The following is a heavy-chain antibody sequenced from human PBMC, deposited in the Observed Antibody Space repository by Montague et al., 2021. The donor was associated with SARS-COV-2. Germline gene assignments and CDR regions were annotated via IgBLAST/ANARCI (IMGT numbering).Heavy chain of an antibody. Sequence: SETLSLTCAISGGSFSNYYWSWIRQPPGKGLEWIGEVNQSGTTIYNPSVKSGVTISEDTSKNQFYLRLSLVTAADTAVYYCAGVRYYGSGTSLGMDVWGQGTTVTVSS. J-gene: IGHJ6*02. CDR3: AGVRYYGSGTSLGMDV. V-gene: IGHV4-34*01. CDR2: VNQSGTT. D-gene: IGHD3-10*01. CDR1: GGSFSNYY.